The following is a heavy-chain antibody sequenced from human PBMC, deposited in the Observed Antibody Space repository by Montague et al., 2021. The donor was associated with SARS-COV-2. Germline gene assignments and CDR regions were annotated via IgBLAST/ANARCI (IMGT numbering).Heavy chain of an antibody. Sequence: SETLSLTCTVSRDSISSHNYFWAWIRQPPGKGLEWIGSVDYSGLNFYNPSLESRVTISVDTSKKQFSLKVNSVTAADTAVYYSAKDAVALACGTFDIWGQGTMVTVSS. CDR1: RDSISSHNYF. CDR2: VDYSGLN. V-gene: IGHV4-39*07. CDR3: AKDAVALACGTFDI. J-gene: IGHJ3*02. D-gene: IGHD4-23*01.